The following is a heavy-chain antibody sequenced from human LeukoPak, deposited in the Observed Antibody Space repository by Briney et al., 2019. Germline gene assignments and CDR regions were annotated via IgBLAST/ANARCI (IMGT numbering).Heavy chain of an antibody. J-gene: IGHJ4*02. CDR3: ATNRYYYGSGSYYPN. V-gene: IGHV1-24*01. CDR2: FDPEDGET. D-gene: IGHD3-10*01. Sequence: ASVKVSCKVSGYTLTELSVHWVRQAPGKGLEWMGGFDPEDGETIYAQKFQGRVTMTEDTSTDTAYMELSSLRSEDTAVYYCATNRYYYGSGSYYPNWGQGTLVTVSS. CDR1: GYTLTELS.